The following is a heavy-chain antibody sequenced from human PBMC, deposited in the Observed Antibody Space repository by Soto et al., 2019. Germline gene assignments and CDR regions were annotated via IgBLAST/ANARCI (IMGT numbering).Heavy chain of an antibody. D-gene: IGHD3-22*01. J-gene: IGHJ4*02. CDR1: GYTFTSYG. CDR2: ISAYNGNT. Sequence: GASVKVSCKASGYTFTSYGISWVRQAPGQGLEWMGWISAYNGNTNYAQKLQGRVTMTTNTSTSTAYMELRSLRSDDTAVYYCARDYYDSSGSSETFDCWGQGTLVTVSS. CDR3: ARDYYDSSGSSETFDC. V-gene: IGHV1-18*01.